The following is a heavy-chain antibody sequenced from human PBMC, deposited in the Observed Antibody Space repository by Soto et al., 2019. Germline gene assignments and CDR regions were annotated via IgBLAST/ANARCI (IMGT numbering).Heavy chain of an antibody. J-gene: IGHJ3*02. CDR1: GGSISSGGYY. CDR3: ARVSDIAHGRAAFDI. Sequence: SETLSLTCTVSGGSISSGGYYWSWIRQHPGKGLEWIGYIYYSGSTYYNPSLKSRVTISVDTSKNQFSLKLSSVTAADTAVYYCARVSDIAHGRAAFDIWGQGTMVTVSS. V-gene: IGHV4-31*03. CDR2: IYYSGST. D-gene: IGHD5-12*01.